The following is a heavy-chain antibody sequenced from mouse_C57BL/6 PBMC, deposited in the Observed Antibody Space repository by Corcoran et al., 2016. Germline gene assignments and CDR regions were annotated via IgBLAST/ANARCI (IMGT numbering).Heavy chain of an antibody. CDR2: IDPANGNT. CDR3: ARSDDYDGALDSY. CDR1: GFNIKNTY. D-gene: IGHD2-4*01. V-gene: IGHV14-3*01. Sequence: EVQLQQSVAELVRPGASVKLSCTASGFNIKNTYMHWVNQRPEQGLEWIGRIDPANGNTKYAPKFQGQATITADTSANTAYLQRSSLTSEDTAIYYCARSDDYDGALDSYWGQGTLVTVSA. J-gene: IGHJ3*01.